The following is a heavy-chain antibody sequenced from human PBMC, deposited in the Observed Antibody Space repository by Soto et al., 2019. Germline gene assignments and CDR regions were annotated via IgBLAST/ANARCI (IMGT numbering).Heavy chain of an antibody. CDR2: ISWNSGSI. Sequence: EVQLVESGGGLVQPGRSLRLTCAASGFTFDDYAMHWVRQAPGKGLEWVSGISWNSGSIGYADSVKGRFTISRDNAKNSLYLHMKSLRAEDTAFYYCAQGGGYDQNGGWHFDYWGQGTLVTIPS. CDR1: GFTFDDYA. V-gene: IGHV3-9*01. D-gene: IGHD5-12*01. J-gene: IGHJ4*02. CDR3: AQGGGYDQNGGWHFDY.